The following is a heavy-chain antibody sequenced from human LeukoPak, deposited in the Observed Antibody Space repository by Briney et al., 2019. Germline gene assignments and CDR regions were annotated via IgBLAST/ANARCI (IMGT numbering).Heavy chain of an antibody. J-gene: IGHJ4*02. V-gene: IGHV3-30*02. CDR2: IQYDGSSK. CDR1: GFIFSNYA. D-gene: IGHD4-17*01. Sequence: PGGSLRLSCAASGFIFSNYAMYWVRQAPGKGLEWVAFIQYDGSSKYQEDSVKGRITISRDNTKNTLHLQMTSLRVEDTAVYYCAKDGEDFNFASWGQGTLVTVSS. CDR3: AKDGEDFNFAS.